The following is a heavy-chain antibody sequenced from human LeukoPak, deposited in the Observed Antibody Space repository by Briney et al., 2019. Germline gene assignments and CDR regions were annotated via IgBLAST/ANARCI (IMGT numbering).Heavy chain of an antibody. CDR2: IIVGTGTT. D-gene: IGHD3-10*01. Sequence: PGASVKVSCKSSGFTFSTSAIQWVRQARGQGLEWIGWIIVGTGTTNYAQSLQGRLTISRDTSTTTVYMELSSLRSEDTAVYYCARDRDGVRGAINTPPGDYWGQGTLVTVSS. CDR1: GFTFSTSA. V-gene: IGHV1-58*02. J-gene: IGHJ4*02. CDR3: ARDRDGVRGAINTPPGDY.